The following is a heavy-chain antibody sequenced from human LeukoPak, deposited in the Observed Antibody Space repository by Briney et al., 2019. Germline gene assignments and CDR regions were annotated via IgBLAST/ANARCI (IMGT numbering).Heavy chain of an antibody. Sequence: GRSLRLSCAASGFTFSIYGMHWVRQAPGNGLEWVAFIRYDGSNKYYADYVKARFTISRDNSKNTLYLQMNSLRAEDTAVYYCAPAPSDTLSPWGQGTLVTVSS. D-gene: IGHD5-18*01. V-gene: IGHV3-30*02. CDR1: GFTFSIYG. J-gene: IGHJ4*02. CDR2: IRYDGSNK. CDR3: APAPSDTLSP.